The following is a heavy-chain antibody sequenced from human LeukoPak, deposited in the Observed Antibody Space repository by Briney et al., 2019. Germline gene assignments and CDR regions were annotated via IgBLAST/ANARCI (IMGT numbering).Heavy chain of an antibody. CDR3: AREYYDSSGYYYFDY. CDR1: GYTFTGYY. Sequence: GASVKVSCKASGYTFTGYYMHWVRQAPGQGLEWMGWINPNSGGTNYTQKFQGRVTMTRDTSISTAYMELSRLRSDDTAVYYCAREYYDSSGYYYFDYWGQGTLVTVSS. D-gene: IGHD3-22*01. V-gene: IGHV1-2*02. CDR2: INPNSGGT. J-gene: IGHJ4*02.